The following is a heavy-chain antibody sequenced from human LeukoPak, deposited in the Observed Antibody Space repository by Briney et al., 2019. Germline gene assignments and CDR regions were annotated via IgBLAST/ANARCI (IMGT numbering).Heavy chain of an antibody. J-gene: IGHJ4*02. Sequence: SETLSLTCTVSGGSISSYYWSWIRQPPGKGLEWIGYIYYSGSTNYDPSLKSRVTISVDTSKNQFSLKLSSVTAADTAVYYCARGRARDSSGYPNYWGQGTLVTVSS. D-gene: IGHD3-22*01. CDR2: IYYSGST. CDR1: GGSISSYY. CDR3: ARGRARDSSGYPNY. V-gene: IGHV4-59*01.